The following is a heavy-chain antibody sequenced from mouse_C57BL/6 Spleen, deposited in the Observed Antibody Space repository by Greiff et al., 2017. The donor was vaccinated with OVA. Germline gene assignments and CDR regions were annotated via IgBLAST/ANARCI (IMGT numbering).Heavy chain of an antibody. CDR3: ARVDYYGSSYDYWYFDV. CDR2: IYPGDGDT. V-gene: IGHV1-80*01. D-gene: IGHD1-1*01. Sequence: QVHVKQSGAELVKPGASVKISCKASGYAFSSYWMNWVKQRPGKGLEWIGQIYPGDGDTNYNGKFKGKATLTADKSSSTAYMQLSSLTSEDSAVYFCARVDYYGSSYDYWYFDVWGTGTTVTVSS. CDR1: GYAFSSYW. J-gene: IGHJ1*03.